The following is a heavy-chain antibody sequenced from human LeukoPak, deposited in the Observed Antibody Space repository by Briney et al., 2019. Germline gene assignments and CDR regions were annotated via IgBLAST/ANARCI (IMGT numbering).Heavy chain of an antibody. V-gene: IGHV3-53*01. Sequence: PGGSLRLSCAASGFTVSDNYMTWVRQAPGKGPEGVSVIYIGGSTYYADSLKGRFTISRDNSKNTLDLQMNGLRAEDAAVYYWSRWAASRASAFDIWGQGTMVVVSS. CDR3: SRWAASRASAFDI. CDR1: GFTVSDNY. J-gene: IGHJ3*02. CDR2: IYIGGST.